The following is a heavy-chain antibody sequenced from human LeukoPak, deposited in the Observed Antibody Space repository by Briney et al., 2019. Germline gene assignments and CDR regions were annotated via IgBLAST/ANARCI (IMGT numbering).Heavy chain of an antibody. J-gene: IGHJ6*04. V-gene: IGHV3-43D*04. D-gene: IGHD3-9*01. CDR3: AKEDWPDYYYYGMDV. CDR2: ISWDGGST. Sequence: GGSLRLSCAASGFTFDDYAMHWVRQAPGKGLEWVSLISWDGGSTYYADSVKGRFTISRDNSKNSLYLQMNSLRAEDTALYYCAKEDWPDYYYYGMDVWGKGTTVTVSS. CDR1: GFTFDDYA.